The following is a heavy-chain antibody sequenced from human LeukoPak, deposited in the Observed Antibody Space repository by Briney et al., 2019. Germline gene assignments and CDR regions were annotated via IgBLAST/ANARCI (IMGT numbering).Heavy chain of an antibody. CDR3: AKVIRIVVVPAASWFDP. J-gene: IGHJ5*02. D-gene: IGHD2-2*01. V-gene: IGHV3-23*01. Sequence: GGSLRLSCAASGFTFSSYAMSWVRQAPGKGLEWVSAISGSGGSTYYADSVKGRFTISGDNSKNTLYLQMNSLRAEDTAVYYCAKVIRIVVVPAASWFDPWGQGTLVTVSS. CDR1: GFTFSSYA. CDR2: ISGSGGST.